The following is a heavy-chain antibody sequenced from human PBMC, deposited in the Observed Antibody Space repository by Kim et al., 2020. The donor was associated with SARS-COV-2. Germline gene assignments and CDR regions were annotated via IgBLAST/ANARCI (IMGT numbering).Heavy chain of an antibody. CDR2: IRSKAYGGTT. D-gene: IGHD6-13*01. CDR1: GFTFGDYA. Sequence: GGSLRLSCTASGFTFGDYAMSWFRQAPGKGLEWVGFIRSKAYGGTTEYAASVKGRFTISRDDSKSIAYLQMNSLKTEDTAVYYCTRGAAQLDIAAAGTLSWFDPCGQGTLVTVSS. CDR3: TRGAAQLDIAAAGTLSWFDP. V-gene: IGHV3-49*03. J-gene: IGHJ5*02.